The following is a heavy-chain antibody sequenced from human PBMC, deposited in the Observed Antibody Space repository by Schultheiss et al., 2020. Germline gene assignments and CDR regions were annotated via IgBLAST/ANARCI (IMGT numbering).Heavy chain of an antibody. CDR2: SNAGNGNT. Sequence: ASVKVSCKASGYTFTSYAMHWVRQAPGQRLEWMGWSNAGNGNTKYSQEFQGRVTMTTDTSTSTAYMELRSLRSDDTAVYYCARDHGISPPRYYYGMDVWGQGTTVIVSS. V-gene: IGHV1-3*02. CDR1: GYTFTSYA. CDR3: ARDHGISPPRYYYGMDV. J-gene: IGHJ6*02.